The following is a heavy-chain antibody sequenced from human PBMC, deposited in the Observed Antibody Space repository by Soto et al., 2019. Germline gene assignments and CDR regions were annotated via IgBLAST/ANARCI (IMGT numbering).Heavy chain of an antibody. CDR3: ARSVSAYDYTGMDV. J-gene: IGHJ6*02. CDR1: GGTFSSYN. CDR2: IIPFLGIT. V-gene: IGHV1-69*02. D-gene: IGHD5-12*01. Sequence: QVQLVQSGAEVKKPGSSVKVSWKASGGTFSSYNINWVRQAPGQGLEWMGRIIPFLGITQYAQKLQGRVTITADKSTSTAYMDLSSLRSEDTAVYYCARSVSAYDYTGMDVWGQGTTVTVSS.